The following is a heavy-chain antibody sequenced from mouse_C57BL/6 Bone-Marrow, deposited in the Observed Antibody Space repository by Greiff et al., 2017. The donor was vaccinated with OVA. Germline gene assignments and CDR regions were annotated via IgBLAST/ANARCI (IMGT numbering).Heavy chain of an antibody. CDR1: GYTFTSYW. V-gene: IGHV1-64*01. D-gene: IGHD2-5*01. CDR3: ARASNYGMDY. CDR2: IHPNSGSN. Sequence: QVQLQQPGAELVKPGASVKLSCKASGYTFTSYWMHWVKQRPGQGLEWIGMIHPNSGSNNYNEKFKSKATLTVDKSSSTAYMQLSSLTSEDSAVYYCARASNYGMDYWGQGTSVTVSS. J-gene: IGHJ4*01.